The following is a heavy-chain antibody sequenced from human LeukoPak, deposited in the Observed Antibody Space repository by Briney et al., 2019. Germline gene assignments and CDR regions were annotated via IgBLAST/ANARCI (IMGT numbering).Heavy chain of an antibody. V-gene: IGHV3-23*01. CDR3: AKEEYHCSSTSCYDYFDY. CDR1: GFTFSSYA. D-gene: IGHD2-2*01. Sequence: GGSLRLSCAASGFTFSSYAMSWVRQAPGNGLEWVSAISGSGGSTYYADSVKGRFTISRDNSKNTLYLQMNSLRAEDTAVYYCAKEEYHCSSTSCYDYFDYWGQGTLVTVSS. CDR2: ISGSGGST. J-gene: IGHJ4*02.